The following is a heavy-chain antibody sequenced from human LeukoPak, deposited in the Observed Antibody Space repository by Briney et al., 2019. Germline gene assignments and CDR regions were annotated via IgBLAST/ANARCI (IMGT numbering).Heavy chain of an antibody. CDR1: GGSISSSSYY. V-gene: IGHV4-39*07. CDR2: IYYSGST. J-gene: IGHJ4*02. Sequence: SETLTLTCTVSGGSISSSSYYWGWIRQPPGKGLEWIGSIYYSGSTYYNPSLKSRVTISVDTSKNQFSLKLSSVTAADTAVYYCARGGWVTASYFDYWGQGTLVTVSS. CDR3: ARGGWVTASYFDY. D-gene: IGHD2-21*02.